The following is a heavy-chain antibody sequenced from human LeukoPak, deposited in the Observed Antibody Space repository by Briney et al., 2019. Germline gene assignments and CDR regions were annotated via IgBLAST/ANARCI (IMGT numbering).Heavy chain of an antibody. CDR1: GYNFITYS. CDR3: ARTSGDGRFDL. CDR2: IYPGDFDT. J-gene: IGHJ4*02. V-gene: IGHV5-51*01. D-gene: IGHD4-17*01. Sequence: GESLKISCRASGYNFITYSIGWVRQMPGKGLGWMGIIYPGDFDTRYSPSFQGQVTISADKSIITAYLQWSSLKASDTAIYYCARTSGDGRFDLWREGTLVTVSS.